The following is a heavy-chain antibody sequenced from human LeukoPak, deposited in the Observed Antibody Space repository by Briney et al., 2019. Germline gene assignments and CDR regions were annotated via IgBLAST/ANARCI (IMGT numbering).Heavy chain of an antibody. D-gene: IGHD5-18*01. V-gene: IGHV3-20*04. CDR3: ARGSVQLWLRDTYYYMDV. CDR1: GFTFDDYA. Sequence: GGSLRLSCAASGFTFDDYAMNWVRHVPGRGLEWVSGINWNGRITEYADSVKDRFTISRQNTKNSLYLYMNDLGGEDTALYFCARGSVQLWLRDTYYYMDVWGKGTTVTVSS. J-gene: IGHJ6*03. CDR2: INWNGRIT.